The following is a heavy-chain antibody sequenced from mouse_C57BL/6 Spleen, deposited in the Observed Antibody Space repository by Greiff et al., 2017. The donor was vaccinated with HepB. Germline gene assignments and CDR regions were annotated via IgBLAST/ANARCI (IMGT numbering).Heavy chain of an antibody. D-gene: IGHD2-4*01. CDR1: GYSFTGYY. J-gene: IGHJ3*01. Sequence: EVQLQQPGPELVKPGASVKISCKASGYSFTGYYMNWVKQSPEKSLEWIGEINPSTGGTNYNQKFKAKATLTVDRSSSTAYMQLRSLTSEDSAVYYCARWTYDYGAYWGQGTLVTVSA. V-gene: IGHV1-42*01. CDR3: ARWTYDYGAY. CDR2: INPSTGGT.